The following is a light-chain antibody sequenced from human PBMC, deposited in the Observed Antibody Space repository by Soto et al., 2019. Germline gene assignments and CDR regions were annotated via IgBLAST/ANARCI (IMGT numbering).Light chain of an antibody. J-gene: IGKJ3*01. CDR1: QSVSNNY. V-gene: IGKV3-20*01. CDR3: QQYGDSPLT. CDR2: DAS. Sequence: EIVLTQPPGTLSLSPGERATLSCRASQSVSNNYLAWYQQKPGQAPRLLIYDASNRATGIPARFSGSGSGTDFALTISRLEPEDFGVYYCQQYGDSPLTSGPGTKVDIK.